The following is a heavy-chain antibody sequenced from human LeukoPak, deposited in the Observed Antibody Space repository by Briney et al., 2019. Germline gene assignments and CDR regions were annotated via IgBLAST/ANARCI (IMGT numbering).Heavy chain of an antibody. D-gene: IGHD1-1*01. Sequence: GASVKVSCKASGGTFSSYAISWVRQAPGQGLEWMGGIIPIFGTANYAQKFQGRVTITADESTSTAYMELSSLRSEDTAVYYCARDLPPGPRQLDYWGQGTLVTVSS. CDR3: ARDLPPGPRQLDY. V-gene: IGHV1-69*13. J-gene: IGHJ4*02. CDR2: IIPIFGTA. CDR1: GGTFSSYA.